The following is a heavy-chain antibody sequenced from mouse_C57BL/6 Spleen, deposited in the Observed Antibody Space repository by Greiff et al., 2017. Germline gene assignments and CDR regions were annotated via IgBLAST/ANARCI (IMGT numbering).Heavy chain of an antibody. J-gene: IGHJ4*01. V-gene: IGHV3-6*01. D-gene: IGHD4-1*01. Sequence: EVKLVESGPGLVKPSQSLSLTCSVTGYSITSGYYWNWIRQFPGNKLEWMGYISYDGSNNYNPSLKNRISITRDTSKNQFFLKLNSVTTEDTATYYCARNWVYAMDYWGQGTSVTVSS. CDR2: ISYDGSN. CDR1: GYSITSGYY. CDR3: ARNWVYAMDY.